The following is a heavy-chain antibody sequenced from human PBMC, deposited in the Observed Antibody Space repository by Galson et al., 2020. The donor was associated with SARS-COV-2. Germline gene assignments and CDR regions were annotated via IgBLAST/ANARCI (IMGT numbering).Heavy chain of an antibody. D-gene: IGHD6-13*01. Sequence: SETLSLTCTVSGGSISGYYWNWLRQSPGKGLEWIGNIYDNGHTQCNPSLRSRVTISVDASKSHISLQLKSVTTADAAVYFCARDGSGSWPNWFDPWGQGTLVTVSS. V-gene: IGHV4-59*01. CDR3: ARDGSGSWPNWFDP. CDR2: IYDNGHT. J-gene: IGHJ5*02. CDR1: GGSISGYY.